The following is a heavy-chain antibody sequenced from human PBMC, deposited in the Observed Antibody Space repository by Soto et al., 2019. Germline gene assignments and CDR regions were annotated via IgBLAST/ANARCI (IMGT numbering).Heavy chain of an antibody. CDR3: ARATFGVVIYYYGMDV. V-gene: IGHV4-61*01. CDR2: IYYSGST. J-gene: IGHJ6*02. D-gene: IGHD3-3*01. CDR1: GGSVSSGSYY. Sequence: PSETLSLTCTVSGGSVSSGSYYWSWIRQPPGKGLEWIGYIYYSGSTNYNPSLKSRVTISVDTSKNQFSLKLSSVTAADTAVYYCARATFGVVIYYYGMDVWGQGTTVTVSS.